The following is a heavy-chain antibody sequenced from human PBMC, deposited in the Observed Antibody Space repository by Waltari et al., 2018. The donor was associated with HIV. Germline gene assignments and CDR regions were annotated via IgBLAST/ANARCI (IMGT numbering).Heavy chain of an antibody. CDR1: GFTVNDNY. V-gene: IGHV3-53*01. Sequence: EVQLVESGGGLIQPGGSLRLSCAASGFTVNDNYMSWVRQAPGKGRGWFSVIYTGGTTYSAASVKGRFTISRDDSKNTVYLQLNSLRAEDTAIYYCARHGGGYHYGWYFDLWGRGTLVTVSS. CDR3: ARHGGGYHYGWYFDL. D-gene: IGHD3-22*01. J-gene: IGHJ2*01. CDR2: IYTGGTT.